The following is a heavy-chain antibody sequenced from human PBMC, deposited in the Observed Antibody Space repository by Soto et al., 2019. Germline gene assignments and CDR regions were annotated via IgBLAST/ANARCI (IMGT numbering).Heavy chain of an antibody. J-gene: IGHJ5*02. CDR3: VRAPSCPGRSCYSGWFDP. V-gene: IGHV1-8*01. D-gene: IGHD2-21*02. CDR2: MNPTSVNA. Sequence: QVQLVQSGAEVKKPGASVKVSCKASGYNFISYDINWVRQATGQGLEWMGWMNPTSVNAGYAQKFQGRVTTTMDTSINTAYMELISLTSDDTAMYYCVRAPSCPGRSCYSGWFDPWGQGTLVAVAS. CDR1: GYNFISYD.